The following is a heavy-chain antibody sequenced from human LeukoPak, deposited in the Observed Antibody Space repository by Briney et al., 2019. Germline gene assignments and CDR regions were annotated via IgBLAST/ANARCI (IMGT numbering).Heavy chain of an antibody. CDR1: GFTFSGYS. D-gene: IGHD3-10*01. J-gene: IGHJ4*02. V-gene: IGHV3-74*01. Sequence: GGPLRLSCAASGFTFSGYSMHWVRQAPGKGLVCVSRINTDGSSTTYADSVKGRFTISRDNAKNTLYLQMSSLRAEDTAVYFCARNFYYGHDYWGQGTLVTVSS. CDR3: ARNFYYGHDY. CDR2: INTDGSST.